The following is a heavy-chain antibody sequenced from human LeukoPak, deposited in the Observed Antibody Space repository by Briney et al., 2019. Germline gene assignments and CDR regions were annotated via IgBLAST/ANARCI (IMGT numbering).Heavy chain of an antibody. Sequence: ASVKVSCKASGYTFIGYYMHWVRQAPGQGLEWMGWINPNSGGTNYAQKFQGRVTMTRDTSISTAYMELSRLKSDDTAVYYCARVWSPTVTIVTPDWFDPWGQGTLVTVSS. J-gene: IGHJ5*02. CDR3: ARVWSPTVTIVTPDWFDP. CDR2: INPNSGGT. CDR1: GYTFIGYY. V-gene: IGHV1-2*02. D-gene: IGHD4-17*01.